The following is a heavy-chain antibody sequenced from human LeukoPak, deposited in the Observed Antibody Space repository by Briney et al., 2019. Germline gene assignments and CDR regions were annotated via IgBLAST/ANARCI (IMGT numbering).Heavy chain of an antibody. D-gene: IGHD3-22*01. J-gene: IGHJ6*02. CDR3: ARDPTYYYDSSGRRYYYYGMDV. CDR2: ISYDGSNK. Sequence: GGSLRLSCAASGFTFSSYAMHWVRQAPGKGLEWVAVISYDGSNKYYADSVKGRFTISGDNSKNTLYLQMNSLRAEDTAVYYCARDPTYYYDSSGRRYYYYGMDVWGQGTMVTVSS. CDR1: GFTFSSYA. V-gene: IGHV3-30-3*01.